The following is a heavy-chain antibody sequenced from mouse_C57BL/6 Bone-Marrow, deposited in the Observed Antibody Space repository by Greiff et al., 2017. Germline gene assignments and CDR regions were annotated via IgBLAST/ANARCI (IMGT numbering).Heavy chain of an antibody. CDR3: AKGLLLHGVYYAMDY. D-gene: IGHD1-1*01. V-gene: IGHV5-17*01. CDR2: ISSGSSTI. CDR1: GFTFSDYG. Sequence: EVQVVESGGGLVKPGGSLKLSCAASGFTFSDYGMHWVRQAPEKGLEWVAYISSGSSTIYYADTVKGRFTISRDNAKNTLFLQMTSLRSEDTAMYYCAKGLLLHGVYYAMDYWGQGTSVTVSS. J-gene: IGHJ4*01.